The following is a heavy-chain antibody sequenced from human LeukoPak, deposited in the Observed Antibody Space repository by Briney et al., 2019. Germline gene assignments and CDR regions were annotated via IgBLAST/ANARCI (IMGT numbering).Heavy chain of an antibody. V-gene: IGHV3-23*01. CDR1: GFTFSSYA. CDR3: TKKRTTSVTDWFDP. Sequence: GGSLRLPCTASGFTFSSYAMTWVRQAPGKGLECVSVISGIGTTTYYADSVKGRFTISRDNSKNTLFLQMNSLRVEDTATYYCTKKRTTSVTDWFDPWGQGTLVTVSP. D-gene: IGHD4-17*01. J-gene: IGHJ5*02. CDR2: ISGIGTTT.